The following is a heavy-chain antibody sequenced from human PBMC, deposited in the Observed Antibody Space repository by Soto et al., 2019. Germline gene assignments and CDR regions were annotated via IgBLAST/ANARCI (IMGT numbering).Heavy chain of an antibody. D-gene: IGHD2-8*01. V-gene: IGHV1-69*13. CDR2: IIPIFGTA. CDR3: AVLGTNGGDY. J-gene: IGHJ4*02. CDR1: GGTFSSYA. Sequence: GASVKVSCKASGGTFSSYAISWVRQAPGQGLEWMGGIIPIFGTANYAQKFQGRVTITADEPTSTAYMGLSSLRSEDTAVYYWAVLGTNGGDYWGQGTLVTVSS.